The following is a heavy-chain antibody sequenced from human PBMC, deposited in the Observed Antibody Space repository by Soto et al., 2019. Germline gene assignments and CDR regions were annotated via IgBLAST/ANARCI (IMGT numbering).Heavy chain of an antibody. D-gene: IGHD3-3*01. Sequence: QVQLVESGGGVVQPGRSLRLSCAASGFTFSSYAMHWVRQAPGKGLEWVAVISYDGSNKYYADSVKGRFTISRDNSKNTLYLQMNSLRAEDTAVYYCARAPGRSERLHWFDPWGQGTLVTVSS. J-gene: IGHJ5*02. CDR2: ISYDGSNK. V-gene: IGHV3-30-3*01. CDR1: GFTFSSYA. CDR3: ARAPGRSERLHWFDP.